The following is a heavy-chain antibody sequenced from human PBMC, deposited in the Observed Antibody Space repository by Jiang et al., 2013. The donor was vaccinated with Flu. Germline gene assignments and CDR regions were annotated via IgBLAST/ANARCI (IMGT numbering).Heavy chain of an antibody. CDR2: IYPGDPDI. V-gene: IGHV5-51*01. J-gene: IGHJ3*02. Sequence: QLVESGAEVKKPGESLKISCKGSGYSFSSYWIGWVRQMPGKGLEWMGIIYPGDPDIRYSPSIQGQVSISVDKSINTAYLQWSGLKASDTAMYFCARLGNSGSERTAFDIWGQGTMVTVSS. D-gene: IGHD1-26*01. CDR1: GYSFSSYW. CDR3: ARLGNSGSERTAFDI.